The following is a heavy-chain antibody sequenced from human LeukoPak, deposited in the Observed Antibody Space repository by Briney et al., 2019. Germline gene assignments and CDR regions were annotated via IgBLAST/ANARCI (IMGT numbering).Heavy chain of an antibody. Sequence: SQTLSLTCTDSGGSISSGDYYWSWIRQPPGKGLEWIGYIYYSGSTYYNPSLKSRVTISVDTSKNQFSLKLSSVTAADTAVYYCARSITMMGDAFDIWGQGTMVTVSS. D-gene: IGHD3-22*01. CDR1: GGSISSGDYY. CDR3: ARSITMMGDAFDI. V-gene: IGHV4-30-4*01. J-gene: IGHJ3*02. CDR2: IYYSGST.